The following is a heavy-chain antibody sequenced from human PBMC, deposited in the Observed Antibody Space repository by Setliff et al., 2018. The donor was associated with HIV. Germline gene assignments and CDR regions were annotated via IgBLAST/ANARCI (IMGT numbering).Heavy chain of an antibody. Sequence: GGSLRLSCESSGFTFNNYWMTWVRQAPGKGLEWVANINQDGTATFYVDSVQGRFTISRDNAQNSLYLQLNSLRAEDTGVYHCARHPYGVFDYWGQGTLVTVSS. CDR1: GFTFNNYW. V-gene: IGHV3-7*01. CDR3: ARHPYGVFDY. J-gene: IGHJ4*02. D-gene: IGHD3-3*01. CDR2: INQDGTAT.